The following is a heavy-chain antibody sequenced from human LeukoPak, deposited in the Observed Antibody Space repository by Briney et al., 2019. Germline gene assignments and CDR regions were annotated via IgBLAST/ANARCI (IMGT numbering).Heavy chain of an antibody. CDR3: ARDCSSTSCYPY. Sequence: GGSLRLSCAASGFIFSDYAMHWVRHAPGKGLVWVSRIISDGSTTDYADSVKGRFTISRDNAKNTLYLQMNSLRAEDTAVYYCARDCSSTSCYPYWGQGTLVTVSS. CDR1: GFIFSDYA. D-gene: IGHD2-2*01. V-gene: IGHV3-74*01. J-gene: IGHJ4*02. CDR2: IISDGSTT.